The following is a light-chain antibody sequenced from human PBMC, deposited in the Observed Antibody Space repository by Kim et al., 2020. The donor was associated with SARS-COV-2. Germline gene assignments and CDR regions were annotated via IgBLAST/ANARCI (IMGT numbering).Light chain of an antibody. J-gene: IGKJ1*01. V-gene: IGKV3-15*01. CDR1: QSVSGN. Sequence: EIVMTQSPATLSVSAGERATLSCRASQSVSGNLAWYQQKPGQAPRLLIYGASTRATGIPARFSGSGSGTEFTLTISSLQSEDFAVYYCQQYNNWPRAFGQGTKVDIK. CDR3: QQYNNWPRA. CDR2: GAS.